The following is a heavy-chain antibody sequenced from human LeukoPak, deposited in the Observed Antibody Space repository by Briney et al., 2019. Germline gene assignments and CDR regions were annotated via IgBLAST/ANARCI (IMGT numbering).Heavy chain of an antibody. V-gene: IGHV4-39*07. J-gene: IGHJ4*02. CDR1: GGSFSSSSYY. Sequence: SETLSLTCTVSGGSFSSSSYYWGWIRQPPGEGLEWIGSIHDSGSTYYNQTLKSRLTISVDTSKNQFSLQLSSVTAADTAVYSCWLQRMVAAYFDSWGQGTLVTVSS. CDR2: IHDSGST. D-gene: IGHD2-15*01. CDR3: WLQRMVAAYFDS.